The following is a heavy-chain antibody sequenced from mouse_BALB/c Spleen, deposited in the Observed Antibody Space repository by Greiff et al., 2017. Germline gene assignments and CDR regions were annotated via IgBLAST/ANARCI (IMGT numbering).Heavy chain of an antibody. J-gene: IGHJ2*01. V-gene: IGHV5-6-2*01. CDR1: GFSFSSYY. CDR3: TRQLEPFDY. CDR2: IKSNGGST. Sequence: EVQLEESGAGLVKLGGSLKISCAASGFSFSSYYMSWVRQTPEKRLELVAAIKSNGGSTYYPAIVKGQFTISRDNAKNTLYLQKSSLKSEDTTLYYCTRQLEPFDYWGQGTTLTVSS. D-gene: IGHD3-1*01.